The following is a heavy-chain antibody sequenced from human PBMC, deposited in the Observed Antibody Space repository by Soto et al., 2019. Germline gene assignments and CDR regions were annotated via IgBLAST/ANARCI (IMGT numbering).Heavy chain of an antibody. D-gene: IGHD3-22*01. Sequence: GSLSLSCAASGFTFSNAWMTWVRQAPGKGLEWVGRIKSKTDGATTDYAAPVKGRFTISRDDSKNTLYLQINSLKTEDTAVYYCATDAYYDTSGYWFWGQGTLVTVSS. CDR1: GFTFSNAW. CDR2: IKSKTDGATT. J-gene: IGHJ1*01. V-gene: IGHV3-15*01. CDR3: ATDAYYDTSGYWF.